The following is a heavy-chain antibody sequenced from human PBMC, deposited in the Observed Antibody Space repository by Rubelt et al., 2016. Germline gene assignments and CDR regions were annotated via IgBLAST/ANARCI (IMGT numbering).Heavy chain of an antibody. CDR1: GGSISSYY. V-gene: IGHV4-59*04. CDR3: AGRICSDGRCHTVDS. D-gene: IGHD2-15*01. CDR2: INHGGSS. Sequence: QVQLQESGPGLVKPSETLSLTCTVSGGSISSYYWSWIRQPPGKGLEWIGEINHGGSSNYNPSLKSRVTISVDTSKNHFSIRFNIVAEAETAAYDGAGRICSDGRCHTVDSWGRGTLVTVSS. J-gene: IGHJ4*02.